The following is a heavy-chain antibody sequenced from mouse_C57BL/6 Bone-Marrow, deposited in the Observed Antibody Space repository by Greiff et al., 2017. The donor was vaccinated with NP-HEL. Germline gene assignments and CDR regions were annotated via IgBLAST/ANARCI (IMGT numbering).Heavy chain of an antibody. V-gene: IGHV1-61*01. CDR2: IYPSDSET. CDR3: ARSPLFAY. D-gene: IGHD6-1*01. Sequence: QVQLQQPGAELVRPGSSVKLSCKASGYTFTSYWMDWVTQRPGQGLEWIGNIYPSDSETHYNQKFKDKATLTVDKSSSTAYMQLSSLTSEDSAVYYWARSPLFAYWGQGTLVTVSA. CDR1: GYTFTSYW. J-gene: IGHJ3*01.